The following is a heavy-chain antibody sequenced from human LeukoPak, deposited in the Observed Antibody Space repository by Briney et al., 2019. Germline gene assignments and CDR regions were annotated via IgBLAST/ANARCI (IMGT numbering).Heavy chain of an antibody. CDR1: GFTFTHFA. V-gene: IGHV3-30*02. J-gene: IGHJ4*02. CDR3: AKVGRYCSSTSCH. Sequence: GGSLRLSCAASGFTFTHFAIHWVRQAPGKGLEWVAFIQNDGSIKYYADSVKGRFTISRDNSKNTLYLQMNSLRAEDTAVYYCAKVGRYCSSTSCHWGQGTLVTVSS. D-gene: IGHD2-2*01. CDR2: IQNDGSIK.